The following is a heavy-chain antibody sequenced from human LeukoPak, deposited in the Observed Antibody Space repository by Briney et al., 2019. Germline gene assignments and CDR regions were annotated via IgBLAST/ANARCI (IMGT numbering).Heavy chain of an antibody. CDR2: INHSGST. D-gene: IGHD6-19*01. Sequence: SETLSLTCAVYGGSFSGYYWSWIRQPPRKGLEWIGEINHSGSTNYNPSLKSRVTISVDTSKNQFSLKLSSVTAADTAVYYCATEDSSGWGYYYYGMDVWGQGTTVTVSS. V-gene: IGHV4-34*01. CDR3: ATEDSSGWGYYYYGMDV. CDR1: GGSFSGYY. J-gene: IGHJ6*02.